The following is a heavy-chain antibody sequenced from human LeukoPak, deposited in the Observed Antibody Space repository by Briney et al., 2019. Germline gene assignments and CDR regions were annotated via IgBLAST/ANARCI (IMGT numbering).Heavy chain of an antibody. Sequence: PGGSLRLSCAASGFTFSSYGMSWVRQAPGKGLEWVSAISGSGGSTYYADSVKGRFTISRDNSKNSLYLQMNSLRAEDTALYYCGKDLGYFYDTSGGRTIDYWGQGTLVTVSS. CDR3: GKDLGYFYDTSGGRTIDY. CDR2: ISGSGGST. J-gene: IGHJ4*02. D-gene: IGHD3-22*01. V-gene: IGHV3-23*01. CDR1: GFTFSSYG.